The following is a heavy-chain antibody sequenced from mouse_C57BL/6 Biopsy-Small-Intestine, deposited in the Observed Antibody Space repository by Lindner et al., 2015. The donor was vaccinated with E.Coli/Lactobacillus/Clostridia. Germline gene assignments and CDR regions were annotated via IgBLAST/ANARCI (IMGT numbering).Heavy chain of an antibody. Sequence: QLQESGAELARPGASVKLSCKASGYTFTSYGISWVKQRTGQGLEWIGEIYPRSGNTYYNEKFKGKATLTADKSSSTAYMELRSLTSEDSAVYFCARSDGSSYWYFDVWGTGTTVTVSS. CDR2: IYPRSGNT. V-gene: IGHV1-81*01. D-gene: IGHD1-1*01. CDR3: ARSDGSSYWYFDV. J-gene: IGHJ1*03. CDR1: GYTFTSYG.